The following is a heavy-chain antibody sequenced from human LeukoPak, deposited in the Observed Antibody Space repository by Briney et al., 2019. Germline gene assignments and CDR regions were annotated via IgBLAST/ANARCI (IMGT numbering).Heavy chain of an antibody. J-gene: IGHJ6*03. CDR3: ARVLLYRRRDRSYYYMDV. CDR1: GGTFNSYA. CDR2: IIPIFGTA. V-gene: IGHV1-69*05. D-gene: IGHD3-3*01. Sequence: APVKVSCKASGGTFNSYAISWVRQAPGQGREWMGGIIPIFGTANYAQKFQGRVTITTDESTSTAYMELSSLRSEDTAVYYCARVLLYRRRDRSYYYMDVWGKGTTVTVSS.